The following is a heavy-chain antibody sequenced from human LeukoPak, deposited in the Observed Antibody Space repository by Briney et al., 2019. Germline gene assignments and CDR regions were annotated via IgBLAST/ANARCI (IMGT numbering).Heavy chain of an antibody. CDR1: GFTFSSYA. D-gene: IGHD1-26*01. J-gene: IGHJ4*02. V-gene: IGHV3-23*01. CDR3: ARVPLGWELLYYFDY. CDR2: ISGSGGST. Sequence: GGSLRLSCAASGFTFSSYAMSWVRQAPGKGLEWVSAISGSGGSTYYADSVKGRFTISRDNAKNSLYLQMNSLRAEDTAVYYCARVPLGWELLYYFDYWGQGTLVTVSS.